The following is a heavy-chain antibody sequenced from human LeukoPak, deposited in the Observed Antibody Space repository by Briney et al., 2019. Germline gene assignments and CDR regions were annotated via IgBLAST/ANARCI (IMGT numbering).Heavy chain of an antibody. J-gene: IGHJ4*02. CDR2: INYRGNT. Sequence: SETLSLTCNVSGDSVNNTNYYWAWIRQPPGKGLEWIGGINYRGNTYFNPSLKSRITLSVDSSMNQFSLKLTSVTAADTAMFFCARVTYRSSSPFFNFWGQGTLVTVSS. V-gene: IGHV4-39*07. CDR1: GDSVNNTNYY. CDR3: ARVTYRSSSPFFNF. D-gene: IGHD6-6*01.